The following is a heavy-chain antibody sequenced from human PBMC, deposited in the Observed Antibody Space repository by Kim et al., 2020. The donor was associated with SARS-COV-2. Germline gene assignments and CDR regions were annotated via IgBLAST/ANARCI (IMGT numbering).Heavy chain of an antibody. V-gene: IGHV1-2*02. J-gene: IGHJ4*02. Sequence: ASVKVSCKASGYTFTGYYMHWVRQAPGQGLEWMGWINPKTGGTNYAQKFQGRVSMTRDTSIRTAYMELSSLRSDDTAVYFCARVGSGSSPFDSWGQGTLVTVSS. CDR2: INPKTGGT. D-gene: IGHD1-26*01. CDR3: ARVGSGSSPFDS. CDR1: GYTFTGYY.